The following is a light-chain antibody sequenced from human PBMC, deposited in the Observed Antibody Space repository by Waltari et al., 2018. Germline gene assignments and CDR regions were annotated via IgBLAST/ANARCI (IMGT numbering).Light chain of an antibody. CDR3: YSATDNYRV. V-gene: IGLV3-27*01. CDR2: KDR. CDR1: VLAKKY. J-gene: IGLJ3*02. Sequence: SYELTQPSSVSVSPGQTARITCSGCVLAKKYAWGCPQKPGQAPGGGVYKDREGPPGIPERSSGSSSGTTVTLTISGAQVEDEGDYYCYSATDNYRVFGGGTKLTVL.